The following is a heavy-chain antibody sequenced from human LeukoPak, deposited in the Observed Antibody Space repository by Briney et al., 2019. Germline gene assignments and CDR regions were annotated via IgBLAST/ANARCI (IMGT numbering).Heavy chain of an antibody. D-gene: IGHD6-19*01. CDR2: ISWDGGST. CDR1: GFTFDDYA. V-gene: IGHV3-43D*03. J-gene: IGHJ4*02. CDR3: AKGGDSSGWLTIDY. Sequence: HPGGSLRLSCAASGFTFDDYAMHWVRQAPGKGLEWVSLISWDGGSTYYADSVKGRFTISRDNSKNPLYLQMNSLRAEDTALYYCAKGGDSSGWLTIDYWGQGTLVTVSS.